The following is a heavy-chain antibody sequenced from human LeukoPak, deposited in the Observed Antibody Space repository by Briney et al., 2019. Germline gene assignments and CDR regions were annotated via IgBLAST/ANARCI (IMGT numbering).Heavy chain of an antibody. J-gene: IGHJ2*01. CDR2: FGSAGDT. CDR3: VRRALPGDNWYFDL. V-gene: IGHV3-13*01. Sequence: GGSLRLSCETSGFPFSAYDMYWVRQAPGKGLEWVSAFGSAGDTYYPGAVRGRFTISRDYAKNSLYLQMNSLRTGDTAVYFCVRRALPGDNWYFDLWGRGILVTVAS. CDR1: GFPFSAYD.